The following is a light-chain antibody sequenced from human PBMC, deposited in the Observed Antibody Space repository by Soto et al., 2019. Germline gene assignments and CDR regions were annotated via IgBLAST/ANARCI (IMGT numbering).Light chain of an antibody. J-gene: IGLJ2*01. V-gene: IGLV3-1*01. Sequence: SYELTQPPSVSVSPGQTASITFSGDKLGDKYACWYQQKPGQSPVLVIYQDSKRPSGIPERFSGSNSGNTATLTLSGTQAMDEADYYCQAWDSSTRVVFGGGTKVTVL. CDR2: QDS. CDR1: KLGDKY. CDR3: QAWDSSTRVV.